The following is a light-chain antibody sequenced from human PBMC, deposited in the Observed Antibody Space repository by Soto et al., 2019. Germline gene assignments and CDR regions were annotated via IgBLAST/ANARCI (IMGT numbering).Light chain of an antibody. J-gene: IGKJ1*01. Sequence: EIVLTQSPATLSLSPGERATLSCRASQSVSSYLAWYQHRPGQAPRLLIYDTSNRAPGIPARFSGSGSGTDFTLTISSLQSEDFAVYYCQHYNKWLWTFGQGTKVDIK. CDR1: QSVSSY. CDR2: DTS. V-gene: IGKV3-11*01. CDR3: QHYNKWLWT.